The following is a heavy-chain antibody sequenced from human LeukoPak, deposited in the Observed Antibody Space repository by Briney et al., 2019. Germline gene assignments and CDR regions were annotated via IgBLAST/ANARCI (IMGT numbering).Heavy chain of an antibody. CDR1: GYTFTGYY. CDR3: ARLVTMVRGAVDY. J-gene: IGHJ4*02. Sequence: ASVKVSCKASGYTFTGYYMHWVRQAPGQGLEWMGRINPDSGGTNYAQKFQGRVTMTRDTSISTAYMELSRLRSDDTAVYYCARLVTMVRGAVDYWGQGTLVTVSS. CDR2: INPDSGGT. D-gene: IGHD3-10*01. V-gene: IGHV1-2*06.